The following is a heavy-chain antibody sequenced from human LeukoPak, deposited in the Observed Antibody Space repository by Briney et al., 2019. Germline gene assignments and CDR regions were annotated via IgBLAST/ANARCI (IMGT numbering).Heavy chain of an antibody. CDR2: MNPNSGNT. CDR3: ARAYSNSSPFDY. J-gene: IGHJ4*02. Sequence: ASVKVSCKASGYTFTSYDINWVRQATGQGLEWMGWMNPNSGNTGYAQKFQGRVTMTRNTSTSTVYMELGSLRSEDTAVYYCARAYSNSSPFDYWGQGTLVTVSS. D-gene: IGHD6-6*01. V-gene: IGHV1-8*01. CDR1: GYTFTSYD.